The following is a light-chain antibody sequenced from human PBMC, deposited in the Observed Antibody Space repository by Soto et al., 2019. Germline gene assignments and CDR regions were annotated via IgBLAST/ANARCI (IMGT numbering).Light chain of an antibody. Sequence: QSALTQPASVSGSPGQSITISCTGTSSDVGGFNYVSWYQQHPGKAPKLLVYEVSNRPSGVSNRFSGSKSGNTASLTISVLRTEDEADYYCSSYTSRSTRVFGTGTKLTVL. CDR2: EVS. CDR1: SSDVGGFNY. CDR3: SSYTSRSTRV. J-gene: IGLJ1*01. V-gene: IGLV2-14*01.